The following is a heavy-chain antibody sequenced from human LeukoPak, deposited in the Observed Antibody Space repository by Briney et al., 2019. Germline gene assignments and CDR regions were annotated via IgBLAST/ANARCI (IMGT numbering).Heavy chain of an antibody. D-gene: IGHD2-15*01. Sequence: ASVKVSCKASGYTLTSYGISWVRQAPGQGLEWMGWISAYNGNTNHAQKLQGRVTMTTDTSTSTAYMELRSLRSDDTAVYYCARGLLVYCSGGSCLGWFDPWGQGTLVTVSS. CDR2: ISAYNGNT. V-gene: IGHV1-18*01. CDR1: GYTLTSYG. J-gene: IGHJ5*02. CDR3: ARGLLVYCSGGSCLGWFDP.